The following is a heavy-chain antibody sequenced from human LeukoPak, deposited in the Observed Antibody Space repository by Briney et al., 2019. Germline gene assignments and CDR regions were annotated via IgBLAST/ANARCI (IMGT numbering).Heavy chain of an antibody. Sequence: SQTLSLTCTVSGGSISSGDYYWSWIRQPPGKGLEWIGYIYYSGSTYYNPSLRSRVTISVDTSKNQFSLKLSSVTAADTAVYYCAQGGDYSSSSVFDYWGQGTLVTVSS. CDR3: AQGGDYSSSSVFDY. D-gene: IGHD6-6*01. J-gene: IGHJ4*02. V-gene: IGHV4-30-4*08. CDR1: GGSISSGDYY. CDR2: IYYSGST.